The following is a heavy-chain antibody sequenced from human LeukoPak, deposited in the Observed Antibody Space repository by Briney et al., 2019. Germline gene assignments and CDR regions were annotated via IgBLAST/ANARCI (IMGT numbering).Heavy chain of an antibody. D-gene: IGHD1-26*01. CDR1: GFTFSTYW. V-gene: IGHV3-74*01. J-gene: IGHJ4*02. Sequence: GGSLRLSFAASGFTFSTYWMHWVRQAPGKGLVWVSRLSPDGSSSIYADSVKGRFTVSRDNAKNTLYLQMNSLRADDTAVYYCTRSPSLGGSYWGFDYWGQGTLLTVSS. CDR2: LSPDGSSS. CDR3: TRSPSLGGSYWGFDY.